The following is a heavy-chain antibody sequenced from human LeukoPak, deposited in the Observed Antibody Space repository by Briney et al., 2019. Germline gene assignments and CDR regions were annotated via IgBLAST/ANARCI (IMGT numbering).Heavy chain of an antibody. V-gene: IGHV1-69*05. Sequence: SVKVSCKASGGTFSSYATSWVRQAPGQGLEWMGRIIPIFGTANYAQKFQGRVTIATDESTSTAYMELNSLRSDDTAVYYCASRNYYYGSGSQPFDYWGQGTLVAVSS. CDR1: GGTFSSYA. J-gene: IGHJ4*02. CDR3: ASRNYYYGSGSQPFDY. D-gene: IGHD3-10*01. CDR2: IIPIFGTA.